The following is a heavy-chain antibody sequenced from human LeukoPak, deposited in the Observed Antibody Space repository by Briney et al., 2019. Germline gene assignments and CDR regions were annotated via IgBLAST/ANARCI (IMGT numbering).Heavy chain of an antibody. V-gene: IGHV3-20*04. CDR1: GFTFDDYG. J-gene: IGHJ3*02. CDR2: INWNGGST. CDR3: ARTYQLLYDDAFDI. Sequence: PGGSLRLSCAASGFTFDDYGMSWVRQAPGKGLEWVSGINWNGGSTVYADSVKGRFTISRDNAKNSLYLQMNSLRAEDTAMYYCARTYQLLYDDAFDIWGQGTMVTVSS. D-gene: IGHD2-2*02.